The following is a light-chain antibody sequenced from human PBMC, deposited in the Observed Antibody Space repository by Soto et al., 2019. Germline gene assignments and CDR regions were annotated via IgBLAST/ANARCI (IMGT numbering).Light chain of an antibody. CDR3: QQYNKWPLT. J-gene: IGKJ4*01. CDR2: GAS. V-gene: IGKV3-15*01. CDR1: QSVSSN. Sequence: EIVMTQSPATLSVSPGERATLSCRASQSVSSNLAWYQQKPGQAPRLLIYGASTRATGIPARFSGSGSGTDFTPTIISLQSEDFAVYYCQQYNKWPLTFGGGTKVEIK.